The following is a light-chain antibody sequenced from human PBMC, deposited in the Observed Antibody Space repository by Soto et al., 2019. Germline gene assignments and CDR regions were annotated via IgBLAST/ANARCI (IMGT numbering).Light chain of an antibody. CDR2: EVS. CDR1: SSDVGGYNY. J-gene: IGLJ1*01. V-gene: IGLV2-14*01. CDR3: SSYTSSSPRV. Sequence: QSPLTQPASLSRSPGHSITISCTGTSSDVGGYNYVSWYQQHPGKAPKLMIYEVSNRPSGVSNRFSGSKSGNTASLTISGLQAEDEADYYCSSYTSSSPRVFGTGTKVTVL.